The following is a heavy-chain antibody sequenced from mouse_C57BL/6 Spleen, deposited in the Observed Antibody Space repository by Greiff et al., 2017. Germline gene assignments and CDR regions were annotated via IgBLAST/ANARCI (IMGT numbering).Heavy chain of an antibody. CDR2: IWTGGGT. CDR3: ARKTVVANYYAMDY. D-gene: IGHD1-1*01. Sequence: VQLVESGPGLVAPSQSLSITCTVSGFSLTSYAISWVRQPPGKGLEWLGVIWTGGGTNYNSALKSRLSISKDNSKSQVFLKMNSLQTDDTARYYCARKTVVANYYAMDYWGQGTSVTVSS. CDR1: GFSLTSYA. V-gene: IGHV2-9-1*01. J-gene: IGHJ4*01.